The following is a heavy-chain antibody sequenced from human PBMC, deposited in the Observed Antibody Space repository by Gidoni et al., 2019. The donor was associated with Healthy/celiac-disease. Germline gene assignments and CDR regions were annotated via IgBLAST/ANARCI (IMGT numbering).Heavy chain of an antibody. CDR3: TTDLVLWFGELLTWFDP. Sequence: EVQLVESGGGLVKPGGSLRLSCAASGFTFSNAWMSWVRQAPGKGLEWVGRIKSKTDGGTTDYAAPVKGRFTISRDDSKNTLYLQMNSLKTEDTAVYYCTTDLVLWFGELLTWFDPWGQGTLVTVSS. V-gene: IGHV3-15*01. CDR1: GFTFSNAW. J-gene: IGHJ5*02. D-gene: IGHD3-10*01. CDR2: IKSKTDGGTT.